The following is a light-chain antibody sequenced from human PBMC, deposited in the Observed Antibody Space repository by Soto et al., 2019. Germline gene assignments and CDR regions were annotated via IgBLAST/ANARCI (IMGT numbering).Light chain of an antibody. CDR3: SSYSATNTLV. V-gene: IGLV2-14*01. CDR1: SGHVGEYPY. J-gene: IGLJ1*01. CDR2: EVT. Sequence: QRVLTQPASVTGSPGRSITIPCTGTSGHVGEYPYVSCSQQHSGKVPKLIIYEVTKRPSWVTSRFSGSKSENTASLTISGLQAEHEADYYCSSYSATNTLVFGSGTKVTVL.